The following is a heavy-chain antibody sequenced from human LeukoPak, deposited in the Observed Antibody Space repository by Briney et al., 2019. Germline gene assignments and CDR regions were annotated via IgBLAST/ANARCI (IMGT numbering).Heavy chain of an antibody. CDR1: GYTFTSYG. J-gene: IGHJ6*03. V-gene: IGHV1-18*01. D-gene: IGHD6-13*01. CDR3: ARGGSGSSWYGFYYYYMDV. CDR2: ISAYNGNT. Sequence: GASVKVSCKASGYTFTSYGISWVRQAPGQGLEWMGWISAYNGNTNYAQKLQGRVTMTTDTSTSTAYMELRSLRSDDTAVYYCARGGSGSSWYGFYYYYMDVWGKGTTVTVSS.